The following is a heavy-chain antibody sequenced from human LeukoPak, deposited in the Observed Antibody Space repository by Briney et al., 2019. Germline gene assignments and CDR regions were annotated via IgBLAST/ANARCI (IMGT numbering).Heavy chain of an antibody. Sequence: GGSLRLSCAASGFTFSDHYMDWVRQAPGKGLEWVANIKQDGSEKYYVDSVKGRFTISRDNAKNSLYLQMNSLRAEDTAVYYCAREKAPNYYYYGMDVWGKGTTVTVSS. CDR1: GFTFSDHY. CDR3: AREKAPNYYYYGMDV. V-gene: IGHV3-7*03. CDR2: IKQDGSEK. J-gene: IGHJ6*04.